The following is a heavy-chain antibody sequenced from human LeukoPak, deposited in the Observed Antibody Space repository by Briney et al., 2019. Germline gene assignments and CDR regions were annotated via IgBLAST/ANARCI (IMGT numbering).Heavy chain of an antibody. CDR3: VREARESGGFDY. CDR1: GFTLSSYS. J-gene: IGHJ4*02. Sequence: GGSLRLSCAASGFTLSSYSMNWVRQAPGKGLEWVANIKQGGSERYYVDSVKGRFTISRDNAKNSLYLQMNSLRAEDTAVYYCVREARESGGFDYWGQGTLVTVSS. V-gene: IGHV3-7*01. CDR2: IKQGGSER. D-gene: IGHD3-10*01.